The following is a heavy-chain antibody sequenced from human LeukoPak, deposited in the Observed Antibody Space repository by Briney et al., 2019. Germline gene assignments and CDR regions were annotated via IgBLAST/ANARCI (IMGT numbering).Heavy chain of an antibody. CDR1: GSSFTSYW. V-gene: IGHV5-51*01. J-gene: IGHJ4*02. D-gene: IGHD6-6*01. Sequence: GESLQISCKGSGSSFTSYWIGWVRQMPGKGLEWMGIIYPGDSDARYSPSFQGQVTISADKSISTAYLQWSSLKASDTAMYYCARHGASSSSSGLVDYWGQGTLVTVSS. CDR3: ARHGASSSSSGLVDY. CDR2: IYPGDSDA.